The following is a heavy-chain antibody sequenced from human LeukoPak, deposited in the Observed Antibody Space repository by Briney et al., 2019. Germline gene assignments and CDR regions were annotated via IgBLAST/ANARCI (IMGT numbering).Heavy chain of an antibody. V-gene: IGHV1-2*02. Sequence: ASVKVSCKASGYTFTGYYMHWVRQAPGHGLEWMGWINPNSGGTNYAQKFQGRVTMTRDTSISTAYMELSRLRSDDTAVYYCARRARGSGYYITFDYWGQGTLVTVSS. CDR1: GYTFTGYY. CDR3: ARRARGSGYYITFDY. CDR2: INPNSGGT. D-gene: IGHD3-22*01. J-gene: IGHJ4*02.